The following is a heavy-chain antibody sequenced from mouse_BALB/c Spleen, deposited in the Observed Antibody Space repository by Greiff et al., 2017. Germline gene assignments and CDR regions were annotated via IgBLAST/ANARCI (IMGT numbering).Heavy chain of an antibody. CDR1: GYTFSSYW. CDR3: ARERGLRDYFDY. J-gene: IGHJ2*01. CDR2: ILPGSGST. V-gene: IGHV1-9*01. D-gene: IGHD1-1*01. Sequence: QVQLQQSGAELMKPGASVKISCKATGYTFSSYWLEWVKQRPGHGLEWIGEILPGSGSTNYNEKFKGKATFTADTSSNTAYMQLSSLTSEDSAVYYCARERGLRDYFDYWGQGTTLTVSS.